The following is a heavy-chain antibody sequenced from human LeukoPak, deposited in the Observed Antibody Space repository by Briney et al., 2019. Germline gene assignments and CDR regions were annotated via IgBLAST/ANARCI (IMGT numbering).Heavy chain of an antibody. J-gene: IGHJ4*02. Sequence: GGSLRLSCAASGFTVSSNYMTWVRQAPGKGLEWVSVIYSGGSTYYADSVRGRFTISRDNSKNALFLQMNSLRAEDTAVYYCAKSGPYCSSTSCYHFDYWGQGTLVTVSS. CDR1: GFTVSSNY. CDR3: AKSGPYCSSTSCYHFDY. V-gene: IGHV3-53*01. CDR2: IYSGGST. D-gene: IGHD2-2*01.